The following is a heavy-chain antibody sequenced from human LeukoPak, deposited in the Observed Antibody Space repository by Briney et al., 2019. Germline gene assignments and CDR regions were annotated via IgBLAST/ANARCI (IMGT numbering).Heavy chain of an antibody. CDR1: GFSLSTSGMC. CDR3: ARIEGGGSSGWYVY. D-gene: IGHD6-19*01. V-gene: IGHV2-26*01. CDR2: IFSNDEK. Sequence: SGPTLVNPTQTLTLTCTFSGFSLSTSGMCVSWIRQPPGKALEWLAHIFSNDEKSYSTSLKSRLTISKDTSKSQVVLTMTNMDPVDTATYYCARIEGGGSSGWYVYWGQGTLVTVSS. J-gene: IGHJ4*02.